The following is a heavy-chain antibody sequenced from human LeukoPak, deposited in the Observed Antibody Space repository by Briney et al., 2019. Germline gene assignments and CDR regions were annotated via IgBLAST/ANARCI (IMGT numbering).Heavy chain of an antibody. CDR3: ARDTYSSSWYPAPLDY. D-gene: IGHD6-13*01. J-gene: IGHJ4*02. Sequence: GGSLRLSCAASGFTFSSYSMNWVRQAPGKGLEWVSYISSSSSTIYYADSVKGRFTISRDNAKNSLYLQMNSLRAEDTAVYYCARDTYSSSWYPAPLDYWGQGTLVTVSS. V-gene: IGHV3-48*01. CDR2: ISSSSSTI. CDR1: GFTFSSYS.